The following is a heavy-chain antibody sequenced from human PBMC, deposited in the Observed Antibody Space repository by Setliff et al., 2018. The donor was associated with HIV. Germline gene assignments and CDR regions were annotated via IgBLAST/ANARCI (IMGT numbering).Heavy chain of an antibody. V-gene: IGHV4-59*11. CDR2: VSYSGST. CDR1: GGSISSHF. D-gene: IGHD2-21*02. J-gene: IGHJ4*02. CDR3: AISIVGVTSEMY. Sequence: PSETLSLTCTVSGGSISSHFWSWIRQPPGKGLEWIGTVSYSGSTNYNPSLKSRVTISIDTPQNQFSLTLTSVTAADTAVYYCAISIVGVTSEMYWAQGTLVTVSS.